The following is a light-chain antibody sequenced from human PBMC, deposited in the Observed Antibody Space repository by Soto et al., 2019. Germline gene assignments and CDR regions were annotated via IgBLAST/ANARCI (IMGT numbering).Light chain of an antibody. CDR1: SSDVGGYNY. CDR3: SSYTSSSTQV. J-gene: IGLJ1*01. Sequence: QSALTQPASVSGSPGQSITISCTGTSSDVGGYNYVSWYQQHPGKAPKLMIYDVSNRPSGVSNRFSGSKSGNTASLTISGLQAEDEADYYCSSYTSSSTQVFGTGTKRTGL. CDR2: DVS. V-gene: IGLV2-14*01.